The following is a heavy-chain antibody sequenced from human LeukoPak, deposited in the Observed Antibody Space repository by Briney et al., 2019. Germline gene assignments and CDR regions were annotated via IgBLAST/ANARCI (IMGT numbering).Heavy chain of an antibody. CDR1: GYTFTGYY. CDR3: ARGGLRQLVITYYFDY. CDR2: INPNSGGT. V-gene: IGHV1-2*02. D-gene: IGHD5-12*01. Sequence: ASVKVSCKSSGYTFTGYYMHWGRQAPGQGLGWMGWINPNSGGTNYAQKFQGRVTMTRDTSISTAYMWLSRLRSDDTAVYYCARGGLRQLVITYYFDYWGQGTLVTVSS. J-gene: IGHJ4*02.